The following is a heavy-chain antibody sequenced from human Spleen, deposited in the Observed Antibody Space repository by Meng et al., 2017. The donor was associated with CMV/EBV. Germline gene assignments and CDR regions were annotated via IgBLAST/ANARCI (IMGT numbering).Heavy chain of an antibody. D-gene: IGHD1/OR15-1a*01. Sequence: GYIFRDHYIYWVRQAPGQGLEWMGWIHPKSGAMNYEDKFQGRVAMTSDTSFSTAYMELRSLRSDDRAVYYCARGGTELEHRRSWFDPWGQGTLVTVSS. CDR1: GYIFRDHY. V-gene: IGHV1-2*02. J-gene: IGHJ5*02. CDR2: IHPKSGAM. CDR3: ARGGTELEHRRSWFDP.